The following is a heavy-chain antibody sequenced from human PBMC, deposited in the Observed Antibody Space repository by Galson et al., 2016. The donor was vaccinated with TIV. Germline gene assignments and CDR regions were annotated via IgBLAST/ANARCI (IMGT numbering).Heavy chain of an antibody. V-gene: IGHV1-18*01. J-gene: IGHJ6*03. CDR1: GYTLSSYS. CDR3: ARVPTKTFDFWSGYDNSFCMDV. Sequence: SVKVSCKASGYTLSSYSISWVRQAPGQGLEWLGWISGYNGNKNYAQKFQGRVTMTTDTSTSTAYMELRSLRSGDTAVYYCARVPTKTFDFWSGYDNSFCMDVWGKGTTVIVSS. D-gene: IGHD3-3*01. CDR2: ISGYNGNK.